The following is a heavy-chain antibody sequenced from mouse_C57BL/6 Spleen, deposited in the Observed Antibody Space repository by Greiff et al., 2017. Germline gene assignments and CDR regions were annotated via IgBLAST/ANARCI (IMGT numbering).Heavy chain of an antibody. Sequence: EVQLQQSGPELLKPGPSVKMSCKATGYTFTDYNMHWVKQSHGNSLEWIGYINPNNGGTSYNQKFKGMATLTRYKSTSSAYMELLSLTSEDSAVYDSARLCEMYYFDYWGQGTTLTVSS. D-gene: IGHD6-1*01. V-gene: IGHV1-22*01. J-gene: IGHJ2*01. CDR1: GYTFTDYN. CDR2: INPNNGGT. CDR3: ARLCEMYYFDY.